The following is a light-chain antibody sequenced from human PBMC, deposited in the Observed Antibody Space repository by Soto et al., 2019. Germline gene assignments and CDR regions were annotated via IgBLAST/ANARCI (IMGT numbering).Light chain of an antibody. CDR3: QSYDSSPSRSV. CDR1: SSNIGAGYD. Sequence: QSVLTQPPSVSGAPGQRVTISCTGSSSNIGAGYDVHWYQQLPGTAPKLLIYGNSNRPSGVPDRFSGSKSGTSASLAITGLQAEDEADYYCQSYDSSPSRSVFGTGTKLTVL. J-gene: IGLJ1*01. V-gene: IGLV1-40*01. CDR2: GNS.